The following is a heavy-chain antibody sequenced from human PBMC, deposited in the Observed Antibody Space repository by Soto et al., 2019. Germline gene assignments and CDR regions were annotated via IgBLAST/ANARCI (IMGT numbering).Heavy chain of an antibody. V-gene: IGHV3-23*01. Sequence: GGSLRLSCAASGFTFSSYAMSWVRQAPGKGLEWVSAISGSGGSTYYADSVKGRFTISRDNSKNTLYLKMNSLRAKDTAVYYCAKDPPRGGGYDSGYWGQGTLVTVSS. CDR2: ISGSGGST. CDR1: GFTFSSYA. D-gene: IGHD5-12*01. CDR3: AKDPPRGGGYDSGY. J-gene: IGHJ4*02.